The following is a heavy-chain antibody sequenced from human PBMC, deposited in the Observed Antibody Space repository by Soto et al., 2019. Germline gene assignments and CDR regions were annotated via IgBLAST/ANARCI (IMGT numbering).Heavy chain of an antibody. J-gene: IGHJ4*02. V-gene: IGHV3-33*01. D-gene: IGHD2-15*01. Sequence: QVQLVESGGGVVQPGRSLRLSCAASAFTFSSYGMHWVRQAPGKGLEWVAVIWYDGSKKYYADSVKGRFTISRDNSKNTLYLQMNSLRSEFTAVYYCARSSAHPLMVSASPLGYWGQGTLVTVST. CDR1: AFTFSSYG. CDR2: IWYDGSKK. CDR3: ARSSAHPLMVSASPLGY.